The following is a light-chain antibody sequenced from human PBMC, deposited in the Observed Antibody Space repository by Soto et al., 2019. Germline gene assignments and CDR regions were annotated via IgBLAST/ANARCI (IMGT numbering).Light chain of an antibody. J-gene: IGKJ2*01. CDR1: QSVSSSY. V-gene: IGKV3-20*01. Sequence: EIVLTQSPGTLSLSPGERATLSCRASQSVSSSYLAWYQHKPGQAPRLLIYGASSRATGIPDRFSGSGSGTDFTLTISRLEPEDFAVYYFQQYGSSHHTFGQGNKLEIK. CDR2: GAS. CDR3: QQYGSSHHT.